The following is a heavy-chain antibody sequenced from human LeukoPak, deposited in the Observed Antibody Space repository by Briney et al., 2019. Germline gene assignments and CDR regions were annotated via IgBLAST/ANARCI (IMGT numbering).Heavy chain of an antibody. D-gene: IGHD5-12*01. CDR2: IYYSGST. CDR3: ARGTKTGYTGYDWNY. CDR1: GGSISSYY. Sequence: SETLSLTCTVSGGSISSYYWSWIRQPPGKGLEWIGYIYYSGSTSYNPSPKSRVTISVDTSSNQFSLILTSVTAADTAVYYCARGTKTGYTGYDWNYWGQGSLVTVSS. V-gene: IGHV4-59*01. J-gene: IGHJ4*02.